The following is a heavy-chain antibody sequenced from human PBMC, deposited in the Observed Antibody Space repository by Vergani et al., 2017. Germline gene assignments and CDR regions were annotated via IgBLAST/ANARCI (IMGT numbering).Heavy chain of an antibody. J-gene: IGHJ6*02. CDR3: ARVKIVGRDGMDV. V-gene: IGHV1-46*01. CDR2: INPSGGST. CDR1: GSTFTSYY. D-gene: IGHD3-22*01. Sequence: QVQLVQSGAEVKKPGASVKVSCKASGSTFTSYYMHWVRQAPGQGLEWMGIINPSGGSTSYAQKFQGRVTMTRDTSTSTVYMELSRLRSEDTDVYYCARVKIVGRDGMDVWGQGTTVTVSS.